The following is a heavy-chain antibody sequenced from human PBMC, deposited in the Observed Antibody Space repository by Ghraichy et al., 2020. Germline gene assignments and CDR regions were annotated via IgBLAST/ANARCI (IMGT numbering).Heavy chain of an antibody. CDR1: GFTFSSYE. Sequence: GGSLRLSCAASGFTFSSYEMNWVRQAPGKGLEWVSYISSSGATKFYADSVKGRFTISRDNTKNSLYLQMNSLRAEDTAVYYCARSNIMATTIDYWGQGTLVTVSS. D-gene: IGHD5-12*01. CDR2: ISSSGATK. CDR3: ARSNIMATTIDY. J-gene: IGHJ4*02. V-gene: IGHV3-48*03.